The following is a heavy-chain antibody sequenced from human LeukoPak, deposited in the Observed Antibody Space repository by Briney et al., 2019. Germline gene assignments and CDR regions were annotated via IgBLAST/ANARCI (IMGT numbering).Heavy chain of an antibody. V-gene: IGHV1-46*01. D-gene: IGHD6-13*01. J-gene: IGHJ4*02. CDR1: GYTFTSYY. CDR3: ARDSRSSWRRDPSYYFDY. Sequence: ASVKVSCKASGYTFTSYYMHWVRQAPGQGLEWMGIINPSGGSTSYAQKFQGRVTMTGDTSTSTVYMELSSLRSEDTAVYYCARDSRSSWRRDPSYYFDYWGQGTLVTVSS. CDR2: INPSGGST.